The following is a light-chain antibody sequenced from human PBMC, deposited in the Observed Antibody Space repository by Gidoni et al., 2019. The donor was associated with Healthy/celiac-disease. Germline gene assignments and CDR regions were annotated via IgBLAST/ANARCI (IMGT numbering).Light chain of an antibody. CDR3: MQALQTPWT. J-gene: IGKJ1*01. CDR2: WGY. V-gene: IGKV2-28*01. Sequence: VMTQSPRSLPVTPGEPASISCRSSQSLLISNGYNYLDWYLQKPGQSPQLLIYWGYNRASGVPDRFSGSGSGTDFTLKSSRVEAEDVGVYYCMQALQTPWTFXQXTKVEIK. CDR1: QSLLISNGYNY.